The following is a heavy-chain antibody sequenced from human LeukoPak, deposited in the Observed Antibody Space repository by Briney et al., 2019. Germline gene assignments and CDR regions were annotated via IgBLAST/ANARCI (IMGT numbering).Heavy chain of an antibody. CDR2: IYSGGSI. CDR3: ARARGSDYNYSYMDG. CDR1: GFTVSSSY. J-gene: IGHJ6*03. V-gene: IGHV3-53*01. Sequence: GGSLRLSCAASGFTVSSSYMTWVRQAPGKGLEWVSLIYSGGSIYYADSVKGRFTISRDNSKNTLYLQMNGLRAEDTAVYYCARARGSDYNYSYMDGWGKGTTVTVSS. D-gene: IGHD4/OR15-4a*01.